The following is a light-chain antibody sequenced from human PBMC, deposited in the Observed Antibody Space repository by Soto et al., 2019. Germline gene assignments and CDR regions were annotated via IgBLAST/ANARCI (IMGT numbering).Light chain of an antibody. J-gene: IGKJ5*01. CDR1: LNISRY. CDR3: QQRHMSPIT. Sequence: IELTQCPYSLSAAVGGRVIITCRASLNISRYLHWYQQTQGKPPKILIFDVSSLESGVPSRFRGSGSGTEFTLPISSLEPEDSAVYYCQQRHMSPITFGEGTRLEI. V-gene: IGKV1-39*01. CDR2: DVS.